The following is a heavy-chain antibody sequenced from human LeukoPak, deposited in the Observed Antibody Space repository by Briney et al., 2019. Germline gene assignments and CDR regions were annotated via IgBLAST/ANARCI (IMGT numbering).Heavy chain of an antibody. J-gene: IGHJ4*02. CDR2: IYPGNSDT. Sequence: GESLKISCKGSGYSFTNYWIGWVRQMPGKGLEWIGVIYPGNSDTRYSPSFQGQVTISADKSITTAYLQWRSLKASDTAMYYCARWGTVTRFVVDYWGQGTLVTVSS. V-gene: IGHV5-51*01. CDR3: ARWGTVTRFVVDY. CDR1: GYSFTNYW. D-gene: IGHD4-17*01.